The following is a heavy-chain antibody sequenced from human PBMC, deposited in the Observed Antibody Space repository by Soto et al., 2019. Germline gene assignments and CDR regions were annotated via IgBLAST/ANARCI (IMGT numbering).Heavy chain of an antibody. J-gene: IGHJ4*02. CDR3: ASYSGSGTFYTFDY. CDR2: IYWDDDK. D-gene: IGHD3-10*01. V-gene: IGHV2-5*02. CDR1: GFSLSTSGVG. Sequence: QITLKESGPTLVKPTQTLTLTCTFSGFSLSTSGVGVGWVRQPPGKALEWLALIYWDDDKRYTSSLKSRLTISKDTSKNQVVLRMTYMDPVDTGTYYCASYSGSGTFYTFDYWGQGTLVTVSS.